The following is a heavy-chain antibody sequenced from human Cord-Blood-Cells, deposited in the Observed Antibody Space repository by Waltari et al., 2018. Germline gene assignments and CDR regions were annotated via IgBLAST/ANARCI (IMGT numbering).Heavy chain of an antibody. V-gene: IGHV1-24*01. D-gene: IGHD2-8*01. CDR2: FDPEDGET. CDR3: ATVGYCTNGVCYIDDAFDI. Sequence: QVQLVQSGAEVKKPGASVKVSCKVSGYTITELSMHWVRQAPGKGLEWMGGFDPEDGETIYAQKFQGRVTMTEDTSTDTAYMELSSLRSEDTAVYYCATVGYCTNGVCYIDDAFDIWGQGTMVTVSS. CDR1: GYTITELS. J-gene: IGHJ3*02.